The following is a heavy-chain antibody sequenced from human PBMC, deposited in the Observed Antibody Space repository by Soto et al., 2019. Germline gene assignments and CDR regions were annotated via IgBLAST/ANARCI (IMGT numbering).Heavy chain of an antibody. J-gene: IGHJ5*02. CDR2: IYYSGST. Sequence: SETLSLTCTVSGGSISSGGYYWSWIRQHPGKGLEWIGYIYYSGSTYYNPSLKSRVTISVDTSKNQFSLKLSSVTAADTAVYYCAIDQSSKGYYDSSGYYNWFDPWGQGTLVTVS. V-gene: IGHV4-31*03. CDR3: AIDQSSKGYYDSSGYYNWFDP. D-gene: IGHD3-22*01. CDR1: GGSISSGGYY.